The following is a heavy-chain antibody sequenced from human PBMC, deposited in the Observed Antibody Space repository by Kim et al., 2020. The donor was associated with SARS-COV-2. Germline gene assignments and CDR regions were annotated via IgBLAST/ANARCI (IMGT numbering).Heavy chain of an antibody. CDR3: ARVMGRYCSGGSCYVYSSGYYFDY. Sequence: SETLSLTCTVSGGSISSGGYYWSWIRQHPGKGLEWIGYIYYSGSTYYNPSLKSRVTISVDTSKNQFSLKLSSVTAADTAVYYCARVMGRYCSGGSCYVYSSGYYFDYWGQGTLVTVSS. J-gene: IGHJ4*02. CDR2: IYYSGST. V-gene: IGHV4-31*03. CDR1: GGSISSGGYY. D-gene: IGHD2-15*01.